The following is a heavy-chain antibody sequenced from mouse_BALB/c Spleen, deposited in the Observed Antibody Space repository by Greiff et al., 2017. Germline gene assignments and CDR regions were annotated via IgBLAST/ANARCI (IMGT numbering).Heavy chain of an antibody. CDR3: ARSGLRDYFDY. CDR1: GYTFTSYW. D-gene: IGHD3-1*01. J-gene: IGHJ2*01. V-gene: IGHV1-7*01. Sequence: QVQLQQSGAELAKPGASVKMSCKASGYTFTSYWMHWVKQRPGQGLEWIGYINPSTGYTEYNQKFKDKATLTADKSSSTAYMQLSSLTSEDSAVYYCARSGLRDYFDYWGQGTTLTVSS. CDR2: INPSTGYT.